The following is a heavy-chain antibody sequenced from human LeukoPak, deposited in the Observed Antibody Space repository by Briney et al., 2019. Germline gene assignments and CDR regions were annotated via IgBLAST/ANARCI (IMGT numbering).Heavy chain of an antibody. CDR2: ISGSGGST. V-gene: IGHV3-23*01. Sequence: PGGSLRLSCAASGFTFSSYAMSWVRQAPGEGLEWVSAISGSGGSTYYADSVKGRFTISRDNSKNTLYLQMNSLRAEDTAVYYCAKFIVVVPAAIDYWGQGTLATVSS. D-gene: IGHD2-2*01. J-gene: IGHJ4*02. CDR3: AKFIVVVPAAIDY. CDR1: GFTFSSYA.